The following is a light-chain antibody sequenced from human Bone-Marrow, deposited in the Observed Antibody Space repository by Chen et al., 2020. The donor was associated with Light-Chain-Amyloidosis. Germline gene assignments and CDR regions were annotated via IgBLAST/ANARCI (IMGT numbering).Light chain of an antibody. CDR2: EVT. CDR3: SSYTITNTLV. CDR1: SSDVGGDNH. Sequence: QSALPQPASVSGSPGQSITISCTGTSSDVGGDNHVSWYQQHPDKAPKLMIYEVTNRTSLVHDRFSGAKSDNTASLTISGLQTEDEADYFCSSYTITNTLVFGSGTRVTFL. J-gene: IGLJ1*01. V-gene: IGLV2-14*01.